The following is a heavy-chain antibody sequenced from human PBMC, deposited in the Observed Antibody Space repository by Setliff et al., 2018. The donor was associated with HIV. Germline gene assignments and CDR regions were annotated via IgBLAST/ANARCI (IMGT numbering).Heavy chain of an antibody. CDR2: INHSGST. D-gene: IGHD3-10*01. Sequence: PSETLSLTCAVYGGSFSSYYWSWIRQPPGKGLEWIGEINHSGSTNYNPFLKSRVTISVDTSKNQFSLKLSSVTAADTAVYYCARVGHYYGSGSPFDPWGQGTLVTVSS. CDR3: ARVGHYYGSGSPFDP. CDR1: GGSFSSYY. J-gene: IGHJ5*01. V-gene: IGHV4-34*01.